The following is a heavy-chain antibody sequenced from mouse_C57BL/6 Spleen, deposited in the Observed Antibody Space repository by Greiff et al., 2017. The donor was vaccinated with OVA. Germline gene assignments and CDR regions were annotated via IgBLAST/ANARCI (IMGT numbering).Heavy chain of an antibody. V-gene: IGHV14-1*01. J-gene: IGHJ1*03. CDR1: GFNIKDYY. CDR3: TTGGSYPYWYFDV. D-gene: IGHD1-1*02. CDR2: IDPEDGDT. Sequence: EVQLQQSGAELVRPGASVKLSCTASGFNIKDYYMHWVKQRPEQGLEWIGRIDPEDGDTEYAPKFPGKATMTADTSSNTAYLQLSSLTSEDTAVYYCTTGGSYPYWYFDVWGTGTTVTVSS.